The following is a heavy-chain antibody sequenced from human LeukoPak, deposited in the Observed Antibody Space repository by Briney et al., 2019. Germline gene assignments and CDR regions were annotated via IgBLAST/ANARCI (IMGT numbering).Heavy chain of an antibody. V-gene: IGHV4-38-2*02. Sequence: PSETLSLTCTVSGYSVINGYYWGWIRQPPGKGLEWVASVYHSGSTNYSPSLKGRVTISLDTSKNQLSLKLTSATAADTAAYYCARGNNGYDVWGQGNLVTVSS. CDR3: ARGNNGYDV. D-gene: IGHD5-12*01. CDR2: VYHSGST. CDR1: GYSVINGYY. J-gene: IGHJ4*02.